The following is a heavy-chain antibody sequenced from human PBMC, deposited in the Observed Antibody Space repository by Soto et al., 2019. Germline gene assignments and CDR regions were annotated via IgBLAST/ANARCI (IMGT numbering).Heavy chain of an antibody. D-gene: IGHD2-2*01. V-gene: IGHV1-69*01. CDR1: GGTFSSYA. Sequence: QVQLVQSGAEVKKPGSSVKVSCKASGGTFSSYAISWVRQAPGQGLEWMGGIIPIFGTANYAQKFQGRVTITADESTSTAYMELSSLRSEDTDVYYCATRYCSSTSCYSERGYYYHGMDVWGQGTTVTVSS. CDR2: IIPIFGTA. CDR3: ATRYCSSTSCYSERGYYYHGMDV. J-gene: IGHJ6*02.